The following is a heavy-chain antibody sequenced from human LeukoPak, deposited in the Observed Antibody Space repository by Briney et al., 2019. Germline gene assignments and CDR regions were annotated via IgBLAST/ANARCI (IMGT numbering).Heavy chain of an antibody. J-gene: IGHJ4*02. Sequence: SETLSLTCTVSGGSVSSGGYYRSWIRQHPGEGLEWIGYIYSSGSTYCNPSLKSRVTISIDTSKNQFSLTLSSVTAADTAVYYCARGDYDYVWGSYRYTSFDYWGQGTLVTVSS. CDR1: GGSVSSGGYY. CDR2: IYSSGST. D-gene: IGHD3-16*02. CDR3: ARGDYDYVWGSYRYTSFDY. V-gene: IGHV4-31*03.